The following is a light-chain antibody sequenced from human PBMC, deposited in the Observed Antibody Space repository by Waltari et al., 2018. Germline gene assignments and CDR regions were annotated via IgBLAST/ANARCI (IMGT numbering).Light chain of an antibody. J-gene: IGKJ1*01. V-gene: IGKV2D-29*01. CDR1: QSLLHSYGRVR. Sequence: MVITQAPPSLSVTPGQPASMPCKSSQSLLHSYGRVRLDWYLQQPGQPPQLLISEVSNRFSGLRGSCSGSGSRTDFTLKISRVEAEDVGVYFCMQNIQLPTFGQGTKVEIE. CDR3: MQNIQLPT. CDR2: EVS.